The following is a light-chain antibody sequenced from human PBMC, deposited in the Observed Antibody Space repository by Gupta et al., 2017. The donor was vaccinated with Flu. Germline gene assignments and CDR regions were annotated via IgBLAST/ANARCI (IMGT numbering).Light chain of an antibody. CDR1: QSVNIY. CDR2: DAS. V-gene: IGKV3-11*01. Sequence: LSCRASQSVNIYLAWYQQKPGQPPRLLMFDASKRAAGIPGRFSGSGSRTDFTLTISTLEPEDFAVYYCQQRSGLPMYTFGQGTKLE. J-gene: IGKJ2*01. CDR3: QQRSGLPMYT.